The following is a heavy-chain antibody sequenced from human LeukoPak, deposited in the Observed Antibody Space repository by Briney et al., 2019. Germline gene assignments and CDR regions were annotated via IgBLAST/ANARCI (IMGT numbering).Heavy chain of an antibody. CDR3: AGDQKYCSSTSCYAGPFDY. D-gene: IGHD2-2*01. V-gene: IGHV3-33*01. CDR1: GFTFSSYG. CDR2: IWYDGSNK. Sequence: GRSLRLSCAASGFTFSSYGMHWVRQAPGKGLEWVAVIWYDGSNKYYADSVKGRFTISRDNSKNTPYLQMNSLRAEDTAVYYCAGDQKYCSSTSCYAGPFDYWGQGTLVTVSS. J-gene: IGHJ4*02.